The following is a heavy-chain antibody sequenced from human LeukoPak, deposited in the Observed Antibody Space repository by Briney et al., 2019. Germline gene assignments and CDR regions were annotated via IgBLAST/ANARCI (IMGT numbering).Heavy chain of an antibody. Sequence: GASVKVSCKASGYTFTSYYMHWVRQAPGQGLEWMGIINSSGGSTSYAQKFQGRVTMTRDTSTSTVYMELSSLRSEDTAVYYCASGAYDSSGYFWTFDYWGQGTLVTVSS. CDR3: ASGAYDSSGYFWTFDY. V-gene: IGHV1-46*01. J-gene: IGHJ4*02. CDR1: GYTFTSYY. D-gene: IGHD3-22*01. CDR2: INSSGGST.